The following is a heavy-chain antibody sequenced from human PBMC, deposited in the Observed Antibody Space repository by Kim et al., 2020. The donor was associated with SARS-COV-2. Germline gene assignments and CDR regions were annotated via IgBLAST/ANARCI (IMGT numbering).Heavy chain of an antibody. CDR2: IYYSGST. V-gene: IGHV4-31*03. J-gene: IGHJ3*02. CDR3: ARARDIVVVPAAIRAFDI. CDR1: GGSISSGGYY. Sequence: SETLSLTCTVSGGSISSGGYYWSWIRQHPGKGLEWIGYIYYSGSTYYNPSLKSRVTISVDTSKNQFSLKLSSVTAADTAVYYCARARDIVVVPAAIRAFDIWGQGTMVTVSS. D-gene: IGHD2-2*01.